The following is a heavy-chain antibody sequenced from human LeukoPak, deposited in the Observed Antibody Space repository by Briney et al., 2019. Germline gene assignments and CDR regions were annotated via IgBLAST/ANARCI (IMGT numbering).Heavy chain of an antibody. CDR2: INHSGST. CDR1: GGSFSGYY. J-gene: IGHJ4*02. D-gene: IGHD3-3*01. CDR3: ARLWSDFWSGYSAYYFDY. V-gene: IGHV4-34*01. Sequence: SETLSLTCAVYGGSFSGYYWSWIRQPPGKGLEWIGEINHSGSTNYNPSLKSRVTISVDTSKNQFSLKLSSVTAADTAVYYCARLWSDFWSGYSAYYFDYWGQGTLVTVSS.